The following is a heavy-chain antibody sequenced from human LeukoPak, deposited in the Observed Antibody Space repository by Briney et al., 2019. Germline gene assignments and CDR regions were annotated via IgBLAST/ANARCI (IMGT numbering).Heavy chain of an antibody. CDR1: GFTFSSYG. CDR3: AKMVYGSGSYLSAPDY. D-gene: IGHD3-10*01. CDR2: IRYDGSNK. Sequence: GGSLRLSCAASGFTFSSYGMHWVRQAPGKGLEWVAFIRYDGSNKYYADSVKGRFTISRDNSKNTLHLQMNSLRAEDTAVYYCAKMVYGSGSYLSAPDYWGQGTLVTVSS. J-gene: IGHJ4*02. V-gene: IGHV3-30*02.